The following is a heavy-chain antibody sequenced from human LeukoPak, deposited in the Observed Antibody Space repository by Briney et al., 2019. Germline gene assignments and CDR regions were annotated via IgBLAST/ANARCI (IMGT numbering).Heavy chain of an antibody. D-gene: IGHD1-26*01. CDR3: ARVVYYSGSYHHDY. CDR2: IYYSGST. J-gene: IGHJ4*02. Sequence: PSETLSLTCTVSAGSISSYYWSWIRQPPGKGLEWIGYIYYSGSTYYNPSLRSRVTISVDTSKNQFSLKLSSVTAADTAVYYCARVVYYSGSYHHDYWGQGTLVTVSS. V-gene: IGHV4-59*01. CDR1: AGSISSYY.